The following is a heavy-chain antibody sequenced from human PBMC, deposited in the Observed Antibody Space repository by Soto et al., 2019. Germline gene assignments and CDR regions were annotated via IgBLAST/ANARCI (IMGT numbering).Heavy chain of an antibody. V-gene: IGHV3-72*01. CDR2: IRNKGNSYTT. D-gene: IGHD6-13*01. Sequence: GWSLRLSCASSVFTFIDHYMDWVRQAPGKGLEWIGRIRNKGNSYTTEYAASVKGRFTISRDDSQNSLYLQMNSLKTEDTAVYYCAKDLGFYSSTWHYFDYWGQGTLVTVSS. CDR1: VFTFIDHY. J-gene: IGHJ4*02. CDR3: AKDLGFYSSTWHYFDY.